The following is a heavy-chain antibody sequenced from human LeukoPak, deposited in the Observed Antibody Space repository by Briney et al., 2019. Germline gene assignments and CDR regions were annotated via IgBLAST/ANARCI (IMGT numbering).Heavy chain of an antibody. Sequence: AFISNNGRNKDYADSVKGRFTISRDNSKNTLYLQVNSLRPEDTAVYYCTRDLSGHYSIDYWGQGTLVTVSS. CDR2: ISNNGRNK. V-gene: IGHV3-30*01. D-gene: IGHD3-22*01. J-gene: IGHJ4*02. CDR3: TRDLSGHYSIDY.